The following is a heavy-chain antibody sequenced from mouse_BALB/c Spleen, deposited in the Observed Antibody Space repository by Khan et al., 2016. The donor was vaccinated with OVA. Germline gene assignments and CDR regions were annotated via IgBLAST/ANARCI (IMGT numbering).Heavy chain of an antibody. CDR3: ARQPYYHYNIMDY. V-gene: IGHV2-6-1*01. J-gene: IGHJ4*01. Sequence: QVQLKESGPGLAAPSQSLSITCTFSGFSLTNYGVHWVRQPPGKGLEWLVVIWSDGSTTYNSALQSRLTITKDNSQSQVFLKMNSLQTDDTAIYFCARQPYYHYNIMDYWGQGTSVTVSS. CDR2: IWSDGST. CDR1: GFSLTNYG. D-gene: IGHD2-10*01.